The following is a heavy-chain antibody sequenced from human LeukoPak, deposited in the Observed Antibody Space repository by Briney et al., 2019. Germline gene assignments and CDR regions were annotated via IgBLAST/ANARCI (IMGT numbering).Heavy chain of an antibody. V-gene: IGHV3-21*01. Sequence: GGSLRLSCAASGFTFSSYSMSWVRQAPGKGLEWVSSISSSSSYIYYADSVKGRFTISRDNAKNSLYLQMDSLRAEDTAVYYCARVVGATVDYWGQGTLVTVSS. CDR2: ISSSSSYI. J-gene: IGHJ4*02. CDR1: GFTFSSYS. CDR3: ARVVGATVDY. D-gene: IGHD1-26*01.